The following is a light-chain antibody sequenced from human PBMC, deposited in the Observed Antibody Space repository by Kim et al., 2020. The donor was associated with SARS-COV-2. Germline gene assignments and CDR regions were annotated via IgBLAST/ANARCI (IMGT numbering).Light chain of an antibody. J-gene: IGLJ3*02. CDR3: NSRDSSGNHSWV. CDR2: GKN. CDR1: SLRSYY. Sequence: GQTVRITCKGDSLRSYYASWYQQKPGQAPVLVIYGKNNRPSGIPDRFSGSSSGNTASLTITGAQAEDEADYYCNSRDSSGNHSWVFGGGTQLTVL. V-gene: IGLV3-19*01.